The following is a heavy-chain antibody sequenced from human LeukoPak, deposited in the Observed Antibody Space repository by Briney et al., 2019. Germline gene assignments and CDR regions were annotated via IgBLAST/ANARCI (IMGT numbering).Heavy chain of an antibody. CDR1: GFTFSSYS. D-gene: IGHD3-9*01. CDR2: ISSSSSTI. J-gene: IGHJ6*02. CDR3: ARPTYDILTGWYYYYGMDV. Sequence: GGSLRLSCAASGFTFSSYSMNWVRQAPGKGLEWVSYISSSSSTIYYADSVKGRFTISRDNAKNSLYLQMNSLRAEDTAVYYCARPTYDILTGWYYYYGMDVWGQGTTVTVSS. V-gene: IGHV3-48*04.